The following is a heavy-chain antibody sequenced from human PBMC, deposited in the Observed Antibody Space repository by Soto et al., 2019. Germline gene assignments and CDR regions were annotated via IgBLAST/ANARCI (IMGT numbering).Heavy chain of an antibody. J-gene: IGHJ4*02. CDR1: GYSISSTGYY. CDR3: ARRDWEFRGYYFDY. Sequence: SETLSLTCNVSGYSISSTGYYWGWVRQPPGKALEWIASIYYSGDTYYNPSFQSRVTMSVDTSKNQFSLDLSSVTAADTAVYFCARRDWEFRGYYFDYWGQGTLVTVSS. CDR2: IYYSGDT. D-gene: IGHD3-10*01. V-gene: IGHV4-39*01.